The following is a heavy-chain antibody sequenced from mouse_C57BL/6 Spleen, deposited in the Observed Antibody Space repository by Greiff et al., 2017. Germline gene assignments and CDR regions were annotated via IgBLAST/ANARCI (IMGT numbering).Heavy chain of an antibody. D-gene: IGHD1-1*01. J-gene: IGHJ1*03. CDR1: GYAFSSSW. V-gene: IGHV1-82*01. CDR2: IYPGDGDT. CDR3: ARSGAFYYGSEYFDV. Sequence: QVQLQQSGPELVKPGASVKISCKASGYAFSSSWMNWVKQRPGKGLEWIGRIYPGDGDTNYNGKFKGKATLTADKSSSTAYMQLSSLTSEDSAVYFCARSGAFYYGSEYFDVWGTGTTVTVSS.